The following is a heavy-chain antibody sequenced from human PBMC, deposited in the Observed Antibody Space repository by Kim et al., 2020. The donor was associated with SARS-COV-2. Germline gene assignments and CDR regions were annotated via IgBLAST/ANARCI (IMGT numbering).Heavy chain of an antibody. J-gene: IGHJ4*02. CDR3: TRGWGCSGGSCYSDY. CDR2: ISSTSSTI. CDR1: GFTFSSYS. V-gene: IGHV3-48*04. Sequence: GGSLRLSCAASGFTFSSYSMNWVRQAPGKGPEWVSYISSTSSTIYYADSVKGRFTISRDNAKNSLYLQMSSLRAEDTAVYYCTRGWGCSGGSCYSDYWGQGSLVTVSS. D-gene: IGHD2-15*01.